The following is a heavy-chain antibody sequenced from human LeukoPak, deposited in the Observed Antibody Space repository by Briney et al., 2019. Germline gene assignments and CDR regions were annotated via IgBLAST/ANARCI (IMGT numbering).Heavy chain of an antibody. CDR2: VYDSGDT. J-gene: IGHJ2*01. CDR3: ARKNFYPIWFFDV. D-gene: IGHD1-7*01. V-gene: IGHV4-59*08. CDR1: GDSMSGHY. Sequence: SETLSLTCIVSGDSMSGHYWNWIRQSPGKPLEWIGYVYDSGDTNYNPALKSRVSISIDASKNQFSLRLMSVTATDTALYFCARKNFYPIWFFDVWGRGTLVTVSS.